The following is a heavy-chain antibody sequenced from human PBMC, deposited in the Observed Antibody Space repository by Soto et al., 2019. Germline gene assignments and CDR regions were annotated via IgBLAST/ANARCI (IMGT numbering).Heavy chain of an antibody. CDR1: GVTFSSYT. D-gene: IGHD3-3*01. J-gene: IGHJ6*02. Sequence: GASVKVSCKASGVTFSSYTISWVRQAPGKGLEWMGGFDPEDGETIYAQKFQGRVTMTEDTSTDTAYMELSSLRSEDTAVYYCAVAFRYYDFWSGYLGHYGMDVWGQGTTVTVSS. V-gene: IGHV1-24*01. CDR3: AVAFRYYDFWSGYLGHYGMDV. CDR2: FDPEDGET.